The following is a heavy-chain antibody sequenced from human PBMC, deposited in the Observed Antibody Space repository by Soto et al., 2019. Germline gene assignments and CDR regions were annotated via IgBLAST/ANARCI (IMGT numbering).Heavy chain of an antibody. J-gene: IGHJ6*02. CDR1: GGTFSSYA. D-gene: IGHD3-10*01. CDR3: ARDPREGFGDNYYYYGMDV. CDR2: IIPSFGTA. Sequence: QVQLVQSGAEVKKPGSSVKVSCKASGGTFSSYAISWVRQAPGQGLEWMGGIIPSFGTANYAQKFQGRVTITADKSTSTAYMELSSLRSEDTAVYYCARDPREGFGDNYYYYGMDVWGQGTTVTVSS. V-gene: IGHV1-69*06.